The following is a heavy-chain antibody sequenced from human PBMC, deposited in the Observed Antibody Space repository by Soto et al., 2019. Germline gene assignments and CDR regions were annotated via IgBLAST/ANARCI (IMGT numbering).Heavy chain of an antibody. J-gene: IGHJ4*02. D-gene: IGHD3-3*01. V-gene: IGHV4-38-2*01. CDR1: GYSISSGYY. Sequence: SETLSLTCAVSGYSISSGYYWGWVRQPPGKGLEWIGSVYRGGSTSYNPSLKSRVTISVDTSKNQFSLSLTSVTAADTAVYYCAKHDFWTLHKTGLDSWGQGTLVTVSS. CDR2: VYRGGST. CDR3: AKHDFWTLHKTGLDS.